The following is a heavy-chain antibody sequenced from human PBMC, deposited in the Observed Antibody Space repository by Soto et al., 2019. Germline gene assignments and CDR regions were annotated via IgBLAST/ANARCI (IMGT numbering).Heavy chain of an antibody. V-gene: IGHV1-69*13. Sequence: SVKVSCKASGGTFRSYAISWVRQAPGQRLECMGGIIPIFGTANYAQKFQGRVTITADESTSTTYMELSSLRSEDTAVYYCAGALPGYPFDYWGQGTLVTVSS. D-gene: IGHD5-12*01. CDR2: IIPIFGTA. CDR1: GGTFRSYA. CDR3: AGALPGYPFDY. J-gene: IGHJ4*02.